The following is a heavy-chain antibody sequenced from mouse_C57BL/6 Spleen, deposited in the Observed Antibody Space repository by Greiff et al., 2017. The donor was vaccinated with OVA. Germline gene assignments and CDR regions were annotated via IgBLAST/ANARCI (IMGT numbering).Heavy chain of an antibody. CDR2: ISSGSSTI. CDR3: ASSGHGYYYAMDY. Sequence: EVHLVESGGGLVKPGGSLKLSCAASGFPFSDYGMHWVRQAPEKGLEWVAYISSGSSTIYYADTVKGRFTISRDNAKNTLFLQMTSLRSEDTAMYYCASSGHGYYYAMDYWGQGTSVTVSS. CDR1: GFPFSDYG. D-gene: IGHD2-2*01. J-gene: IGHJ4*01. V-gene: IGHV5-17*01.